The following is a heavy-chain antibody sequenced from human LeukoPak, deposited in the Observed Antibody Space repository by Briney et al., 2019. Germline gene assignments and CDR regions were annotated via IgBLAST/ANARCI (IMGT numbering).Heavy chain of an antibody. D-gene: IGHD1-26*01. CDR3: ARDVGATPGYFDY. V-gene: IGHV4-59*01. J-gene: IGHJ4*02. Sequence: NPSETLSLTCAVYGASFSGYYWSWIRQPSGKGLEWIAYIYYSGNTNYNPSLKSRVTISVDTSKNQFSLKLSSVTAAGTAVYYCARDVGATPGYFDYWGQGTLVTVSS. CDR1: GASFSGYY. CDR2: IYYSGNT.